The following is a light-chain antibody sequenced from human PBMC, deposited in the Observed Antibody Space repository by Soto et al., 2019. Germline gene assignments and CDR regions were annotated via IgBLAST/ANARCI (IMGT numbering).Light chain of an antibody. CDR2: EVS. J-gene: IGLJ1*01. CDR1: SSDVGGYNS. CDR3: SSFTSSSTLYV. Sequence: QSALTQPASVSGSPGQSITISCTGTSSDVGGYNSVSWYQQHPGKAPKLMIYEVSNRPSGVSNRFSGSKSGNTASLTVSGLQAEDEAEYYCSSFTSSSTLYVFGTGTKLTVL. V-gene: IGLV2-14*01.